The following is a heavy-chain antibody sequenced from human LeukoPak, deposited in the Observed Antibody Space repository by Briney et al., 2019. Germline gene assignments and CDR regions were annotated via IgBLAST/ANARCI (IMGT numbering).Heavy chain of an antibody. Sequence: SETLSLTCTVSGGSISSYYWSWIRQPPGKGLEWIGYIYYSGSTNYNPSLKSRVTISVDTSKNQFSLKLNSLTAADTAMYYCAREKYSGTLGLYDAFDIWGQGTMVTVSS. V-gene: IGHV4-59*01. CDR3: AREKYSGTLGLYDAFDI. CDR2: IYYSGST. J-gene: IGHJ3*02. CDR1: GGSISSYY. D-gene: IGHD1-26*01.